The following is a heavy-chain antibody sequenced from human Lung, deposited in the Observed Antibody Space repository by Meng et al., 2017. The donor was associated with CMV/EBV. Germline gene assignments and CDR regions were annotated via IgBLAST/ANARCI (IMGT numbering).Heavy chain of an antibody. CDR3: ARVSGNSRYFDY. CDR2: ISTGSSYM. D-gene: IGHD3-10*01. CDR1: GFTVSSYS. Sequence: GGSLRLXCAASGFTVSSYSINWARQAPGKGLEWVSSISTGSSYMFYADSVKGRFTISSDSAKNAVYLQMNSLRVEDTAVYYCARVSGNSRYFDYWGQGTXVTVSS. V-gene: IGHV3-21*01. J-gene: IGHJ4*02.